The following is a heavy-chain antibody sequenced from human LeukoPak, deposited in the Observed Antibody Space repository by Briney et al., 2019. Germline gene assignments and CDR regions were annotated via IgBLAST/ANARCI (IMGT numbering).Heavy chain of an antibody. CDR1: GGSISSYY. D-gene: IGHD4-17*01. V-gene: IGHV4-59*01. J-gene: IGHJ3*02. CDR2: ISYSGGT. Sequence: SSETLSLTCTVSGGSISSYYWSWIRQPPGKGLEWIGYISYSGGTNYNPSLKSRVTISVDTSMNQFSLRLSSVTAADTAVYYCARGASYGDYGGAFAIWGQGTMVTVSS. CDR3: ARGASYGDYGGAFAI.